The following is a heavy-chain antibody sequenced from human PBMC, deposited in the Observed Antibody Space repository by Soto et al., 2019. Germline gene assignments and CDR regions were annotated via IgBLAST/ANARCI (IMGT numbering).Heavy chain of an antibody. V-gene: IGHV3-30-3*01. CDR2: ISYDGSNK. D-gene: IGHD1-7*01. CDR3: ARDQGGTTLYYHGMDV. CDR1: GFTFSSYA. Sequence: QVQLVESGGGVVQPGRSLRLSCAASGFTFSSYAVHWVRQAPGQGLEWVALISYDGSNKYYADSVKGRFTISRDNSKNTMYLQMNCLRPEDTAVYHCARDQGGTTLYYHGMDVWGQRTTVTVSS. J-gene: IGHJ6*02.